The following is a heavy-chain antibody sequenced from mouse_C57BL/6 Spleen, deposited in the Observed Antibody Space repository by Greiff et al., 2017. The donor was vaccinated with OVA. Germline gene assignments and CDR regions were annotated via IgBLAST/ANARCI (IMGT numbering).Heavy chain of an antibody. Sequence: VKLQESGAELARPGASVKLSCKASGYTFTSYGISWVKQRTGQGLEWIGEIYPRSGNTYYNEKFKGKATLTADKSSSTAYMELRSLTSEDSAVYFCARGDGYDVFAWFAYWGQGTLVTVSA. J-gene: IGHJ3*01. CDR1: GYTFTSYG. V-gene: IGHV1-81*01. D-gene: IGHD2-2*01. CDR2: IYPRSGNT. CDR3: ARGDGYDVFAWFAY.